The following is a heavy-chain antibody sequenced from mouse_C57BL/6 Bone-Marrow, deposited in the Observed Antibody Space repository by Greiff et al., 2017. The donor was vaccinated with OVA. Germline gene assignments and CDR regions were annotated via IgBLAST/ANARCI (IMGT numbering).Heavy chain of an antibody. D-gene: IGHD1-1*01. CDR1: GYTFTSYW. CDR3: ARDYGSSYLYWYFDV. J-gene: IGHJ1*03. Sequence: EVQLQQPGAELVKPGASVKMSCKASGYTFTSYWITWVKQRPGQGLEWIGYIYIGNGYTEYNEKFKGKATLTSDTSSSTAYMQLSSLTSEDSAIYFCARDYGSSYLYWYFDVWGTGTTVTVSS. CDR2: IYIGNGYT. V-gene: IGHV1-58*01.